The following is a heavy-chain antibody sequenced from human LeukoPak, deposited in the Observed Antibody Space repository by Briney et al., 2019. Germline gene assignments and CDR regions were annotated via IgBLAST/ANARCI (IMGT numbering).Heavy chain of an antibody. CDR3: ARDKMARFDP. J-gene: IGHJ5*02. Sequence: SETLSLTCTVSGGSFSSGLYYWTWIRQPAGKGLEWIGRIYISGSTNYNPSLKSRVTISRDTSKNEFSLKLSSVTAADTAVYYCARDKMARFDPWGQGTLVTVSS. V-gene: IGHV4-61*02. CDR2: IYISGST. CDR1: GGSFSSGLYY. D-gene: IGHD5-24*01.